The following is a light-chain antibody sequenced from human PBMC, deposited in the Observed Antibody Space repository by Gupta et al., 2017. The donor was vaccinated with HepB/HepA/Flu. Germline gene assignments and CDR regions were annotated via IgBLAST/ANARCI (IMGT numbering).Light chain of an antibody. CDR3: QQLDSSPFT. V-gene: IGKV1-9*01. J-gene: IGKJ3*01. CDR1: QGISSY. CDR2: AAS. Sequence: DIQLTQSPSFLSASVGDRVTITFRASQGISSYLAWYQQKPGKAPKLLIYAASTVQSGVPSRFSGSGSGTEFTLTISSLQPEDFATYYCQQLDSSPFTFGHGTKVDIK.